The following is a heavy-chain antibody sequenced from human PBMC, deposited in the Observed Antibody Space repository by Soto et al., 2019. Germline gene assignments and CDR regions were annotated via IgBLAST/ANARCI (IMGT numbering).Heavy chain of an antibody. J-gene: IGHJ4*02. V-gene: IGHV4-59*01. Sequence: SETLSLTCTVSGGSISSYYWSWIRQPPGKGLEWIGYIYYSGSTNYNPSLKSRVTISVDTSKNQFSLKLSSVTAADTAVYYCARVGYSGYVGFDYWGQGTLVTVSS. CDR3: ARVGYSGYVGFDY. CDR2: IYYSGST. CDR1: GGSISSYY. D-gene: IGHD5-12*01.